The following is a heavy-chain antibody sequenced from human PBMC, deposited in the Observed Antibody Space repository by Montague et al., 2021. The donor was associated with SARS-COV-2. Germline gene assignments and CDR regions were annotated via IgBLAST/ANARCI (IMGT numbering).Heavy chain of an antibody. D-gene: IGHD3-3*01. V-gene: IGHV4-39*01. CDR2: KYYSGST. CDR1: GASISSRSYY. CDR3: ATLPSIITIFGVVQGYYFDD. J-gene: IGHJ4*02. Sequence: SETLSLTCTVSGASISSRSYYWGWIRQPPGKGLEWIGFKYYSGSTYYNPTLKSRVTISVDTSKNQFSLKLSSVTAADTAVYYCATLPSIITIFGVVQGYYFDDWGQGTLVTVSS.